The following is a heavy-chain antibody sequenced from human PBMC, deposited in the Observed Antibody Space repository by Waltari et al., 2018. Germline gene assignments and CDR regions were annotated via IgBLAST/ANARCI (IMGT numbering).Heavy chain of an antibody. V-gene: IGHV3-23*01. Sequence: EVQLLESGGGLVQPGGSFRLSCAASGFTFSRYARSWVRQAPGKGLEWVSAISGSGGSKYYADSVKGRFTISRDNSKNTRYLQMNSLRAEDTAVYYCAKYEGSGYDYWGQGTLVTVSS. J-gene: IGHJ4*02. CDR2: ISGSGGSK. CDR3: AKYEGSGYDY. D-gene: IGHD6-19*01. CDR1: GFTFSRYA.